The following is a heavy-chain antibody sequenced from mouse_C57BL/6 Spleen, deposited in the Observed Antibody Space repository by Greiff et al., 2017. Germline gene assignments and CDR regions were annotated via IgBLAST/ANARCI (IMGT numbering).Heavy chain of an antibody. J-gene: IGHJ2*01. Sequence: EVKLQQSGPGLVKPSQSLSLTCSVTGYSITSGYYWNWIRQFPGNKLEWMGYISYDGSNNYNPSLKNRISITRDTSKNQFFLKLNSVTTEDTATYYCARTGRDYFDYWGQGTTLTVSS. V-gene: IGHV3-6*01. CDR2: ISYDGSN. CDR1: GYSITSGYY. D-gene: IGHD4-1*01. CDR3: ARTGRDYFDY.